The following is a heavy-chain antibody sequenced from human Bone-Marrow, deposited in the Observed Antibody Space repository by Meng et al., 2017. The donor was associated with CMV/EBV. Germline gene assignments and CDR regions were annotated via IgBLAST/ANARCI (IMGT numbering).Heavy chain of an antibody. CDR3: AAWTSGHDFLGDH. J-gene: IGHJ4*02. V-gene: IGHV1-69*06. CDR2: SNDVSGTA. CDR1: GGTCITSG. Sequence: KAAGGTCITSGFRRGRQAPGQGREWRGESNDVSGTAKYAQRCQSRSSITADRATSTVYLEVNAVRNDDTAVYYCAAWTSGHDFLGDHWGQGTLVTVSS. D-gene: IGHD5-12*01.